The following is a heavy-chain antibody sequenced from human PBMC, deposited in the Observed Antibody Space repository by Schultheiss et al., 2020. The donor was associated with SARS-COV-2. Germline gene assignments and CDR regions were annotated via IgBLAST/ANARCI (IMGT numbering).Heavy chain of an antibody. CDR2: ISGSGGGA. V-gene: IGHV3-23*01. CDR1: GFSFTSYA. D-gene: IGHD1-26*01. CDR3: ARGVGATPYYYMDV. J-gene: IGHJ6*03. Sequence: GGSLRLSCVASGFSFTSYAMSWVRQAPGKGLEWVSVISGSGGGAYYADSVKGRFTISRDKSKNTLDLQMNSLRAEDTAVYYCARGVGATPYYYMDVWGKGTTVTVSS.